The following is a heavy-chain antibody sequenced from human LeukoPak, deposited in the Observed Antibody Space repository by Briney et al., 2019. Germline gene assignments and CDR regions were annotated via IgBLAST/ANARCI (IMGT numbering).Heavy chain of an antibody. J-gene: IGHJ4*02. Sequence: SETLSLTCTVSGGSITTTSYYWGWIRQPPGKGLEWIGYTYYSGSTYYNPSLKSRVTISVDTSKNQFSLKLSSVTAADTAVYYCARDIRRSSSLDYWSQGTLVTVSS. V-gene: IGHV4-30-4*08. CDR1: GGSITTTSYY. CDR2: TYYSGST. D-gene: IGHD6-13*01. CDR3: ARDIRRSSSLDY.